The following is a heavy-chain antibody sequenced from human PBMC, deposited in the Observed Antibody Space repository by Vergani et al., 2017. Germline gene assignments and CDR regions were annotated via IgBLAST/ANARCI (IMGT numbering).Heavy chain of an antibody. CDR1: GFTFSSSA. Sequence: EVQLVESGGGLVQPGGSLRLSCSASGFTFSSSAMHWVRQAPGKGLEYVSGISSSEVGTYYADSVKGRFTVSRDNSKNTLFLQMSSLRAEDTAVYYCVKESRDQWLXNDYWGPGTLVTVSS. CDR3: VKESRDQWLXNDY. CDR2: ISSSEVGT. V-gene: IGHV3-64D*06. D-gene: IGHD5-24*01. J-gene: IGHJ4*02.